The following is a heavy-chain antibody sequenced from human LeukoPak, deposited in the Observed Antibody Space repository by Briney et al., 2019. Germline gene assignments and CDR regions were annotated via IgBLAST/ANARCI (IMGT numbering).Heavy chain of an antibody. CDR2: ISSSGSTI. J-gene: IGHJ6*02. CDR1: GFTFSSYE. Sequence: GGSLRLSCAASGFTFSSYEMNWVRQAPGKGLEWVSYISSSGSTIYYADSVKGRFTISRDNAKNSLYLQMNSLRAEDTAAYYCARGDSGSYYYYYGMGVWGQGTTVTVSS. V-gene: IGHV3-48*03. D-gene: IGHD1-26*01. CDR3: ARGDSGSYYYYYGMGV.